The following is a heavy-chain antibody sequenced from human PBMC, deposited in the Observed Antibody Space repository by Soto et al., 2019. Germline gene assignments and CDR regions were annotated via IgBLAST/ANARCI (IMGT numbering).Heavy chain of an antibody. CDR2: MYYSGST. Sequence: SETLSLTCTVSGGSINSGGYYWSWIRQHPGKGLEWIGYMYYSGSTFYNPSLKSRVTISLDTSKNQFSLKLSSVTAADTAVYYCARGVVRDYGVRWFDTWGQGTLVTVSS. CDR3: ARGVVRDYGVRWFDT. V-gene: IGHV4-31*03. J-gene: IGHJ5*02. CDR1: GGSINSGGYY. D-gene: IGHD4-17*01.